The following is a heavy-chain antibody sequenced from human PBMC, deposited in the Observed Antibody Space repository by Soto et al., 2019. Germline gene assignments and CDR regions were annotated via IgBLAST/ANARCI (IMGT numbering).Heavy chain of an antibody. CDR3: AKDQPWFGELLEGPFDY. CDR1: GFTFSSYG. J-gene: IGHJ4*02. V-gene: IGHV3-30*18. D-gene: IGHD3-10*01. Sequence: QVQLVESGGGVVQPGRSLRLSCAASGFTFSSYGMHWVRQAPGKGLEWVAVISYDGSNKYYADSVKGRFTISRDNSKNTLYLQMNSLRAEDTAVYYCAKDQPWFGELLEGPFDYWGQGTLVTVSS. CDR2: ISYDGSNK.